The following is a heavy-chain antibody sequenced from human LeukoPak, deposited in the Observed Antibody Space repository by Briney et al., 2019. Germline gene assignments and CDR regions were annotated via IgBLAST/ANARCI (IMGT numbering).Heavy chain of an antibody. V-gene: IGHV4-59*08. CDR3: ARHNLYCSGGSCYPDWFDP. CDR2: IYYSGST. Sequence: PSETLSLTCAVSGGSLSSYYWNWIRQPPGKGLEWIGYIYYSGSTNYNPSLKSRVTISVDTSKNQFSLKLSSVTAADTAVYYCARHNLYCSGGSCYPDWFDPWGQGTLVTVSS. J-gene: IGHJ5*02. D-gene: IGHD2-15*01. CDR1: GGSLSSYY.